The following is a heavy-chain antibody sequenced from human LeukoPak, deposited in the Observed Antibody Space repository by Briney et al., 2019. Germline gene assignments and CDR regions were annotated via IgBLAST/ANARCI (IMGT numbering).Heavy chain of an antibody. CDR2: INHSGST. Sequence: SETLSLTCAVYGGSFSGYYWSWIRQPPGKGLEWIGEINHSGSTNYNPSLKSRVTISVDTSKNQFSLKLSSVTAADTAVYYCARGKQWLVLTGGYYFVYWGQGTLVTVSS. CDR3: ARGKQWLVLTGGYYFVY. CDR1: GGSFSGYY. D-gene: IGHD6-19*01. J-gene: IGHJ4*02. V-gene: IGHV4-34*01.